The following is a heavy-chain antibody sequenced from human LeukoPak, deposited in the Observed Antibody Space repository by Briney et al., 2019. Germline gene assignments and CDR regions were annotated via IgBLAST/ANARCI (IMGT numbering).Heavy chain of an antibody. D-gene: IGHD3-22*01. J-gene: IGHJ4*02. CDR3: ATLGDISGYYLRDY. CDR2: INPHSGGT. V-gene: IGHV1-2*02. Sequence: ASVKVSCKASGYTFTGYYIHWVRQAPGQGLEWMGWINPHSGGTNYAQKFQGGVTMTRDTSITTAYMELSGLRSDDTAIYYCATLGDISGYYLRDYWGQGTLVTVSS. CDR1: GYTFTGYY.